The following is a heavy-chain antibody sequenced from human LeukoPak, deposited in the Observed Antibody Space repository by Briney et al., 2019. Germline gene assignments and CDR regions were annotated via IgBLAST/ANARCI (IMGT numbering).Heavy chain of an antibody. D-gene: IGHD2-15*01. CDR1: GFTFSSYA. CDR3: ARGRLGCSGGSCHPDY. J-gene: IGHJ4*02. V-gene: IGHV3-23*01. Sequence: GGSLRLSCAASGFTFSSYAMTWVRQAPGKGLEWVSAISGSGGNTYYADSVKGRFTLSRDNSKNTLYLQMNSLRAEDTAVYYCARGRLGCSGGSCHPDYWGQGTLVTVSS. CDR2: ISGSGGNT.